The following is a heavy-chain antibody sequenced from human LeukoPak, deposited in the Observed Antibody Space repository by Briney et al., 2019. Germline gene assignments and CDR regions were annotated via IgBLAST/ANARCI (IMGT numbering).Heavy chain of an antibody. CDR1: GFTFSSRS. J-gene: IGHJ1*01. D-gene: IGHD3-22*01. CDR2: ISSSTSTI. CDR3: ARAQYYDSSGYYYEDYFQH. Sequence: GGSLRLSSAASGFTFSSRSMNWVRQAPGKRLDWISYISSSTSTIYYADSVKGRFTISRDNAKNSLYLQMNSLRDEDTAVYYCARAQYYDSSGYYYEDYFQHWGQGTLVTVSS. V-gene: IGHV3-48*02.